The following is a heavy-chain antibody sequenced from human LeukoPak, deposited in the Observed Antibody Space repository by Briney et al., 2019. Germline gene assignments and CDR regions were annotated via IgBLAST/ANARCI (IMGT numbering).Heavy chain of an antibody. CDR3: VKSTVTSVIDY. CDR1: GFTFSTYA. CDR2: ISSDGGST. Sequence: GGSLRLSCSASGFTFSTYAMHWVRQAPGKGLEYVSTISSDGGSTYYADSVKGRFTISRDNSKNTLYLQVSGLRVEDTAVYYCVKSTVTSVIDYWGQGTLVTVSS. D-gene: IGHD4-17*01. V-gene: IGHV3-64D*06. J-gene: IGHJ4*02.